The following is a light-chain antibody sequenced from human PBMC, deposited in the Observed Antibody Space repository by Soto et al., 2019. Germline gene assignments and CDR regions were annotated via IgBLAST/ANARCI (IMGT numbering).Light chain of an antibody. CDR1: SSDVGGYNF. J-gene: IGLJ3*02. Sequence: QSVLTQPPSASGSPGQSVTISCTGTSSDVGGYNFVSWYQQHPGKAPKLLIYEVSKRPSGVPDRFSGSKSGNTASLTVSGLQAEDEADYYCSSHAGSNFYMMFGGGTKLTVL. CDR3: SSHAGSNFYMM. V-gene: IGLV2-8*01. CDR2: EVS.